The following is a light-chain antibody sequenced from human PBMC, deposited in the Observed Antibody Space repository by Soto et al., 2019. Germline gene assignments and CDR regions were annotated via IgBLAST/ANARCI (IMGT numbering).Light chain of an antibody. J-gene: IGKJ4*01. CDR2: DAS. CDR3: QQYAYSPLS. Sequence: EIVLTQSPATLSLSPGERATLSCRASQSVGKNYLGWYQQKPGQAPRLLVYDASTRATGVPDRFSGSGSGTDFTLPISRLEPEDFAVYYCQQYAYSPLSFGGGTRV. V-gene: IGKV3-20*01. CDR1: QSVGKNY.